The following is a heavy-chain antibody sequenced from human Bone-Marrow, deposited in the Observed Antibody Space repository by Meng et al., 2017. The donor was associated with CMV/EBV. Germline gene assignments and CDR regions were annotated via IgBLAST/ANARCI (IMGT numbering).Heavy chain of an antibody. CDR1: GGSISSYY. J-gene: IGHJ2*01. CDR3: ARQEDCSSTSCYRALRSYWYFDL. CDR2: IYYSGST. D-gene: IGHD2-2*02. Sequence: SETLSXTXTVSGGSISSYYSSWIRQPPGKGLEWIGYIYYSGSTNYNPSLKSRITISVDTSKNQFSLKLSSVTAADTAVYYCARQEDCSSTSCYRALRSYWYFDLWGRGTLVTVSS. V-gene: IGHV4-59*01.